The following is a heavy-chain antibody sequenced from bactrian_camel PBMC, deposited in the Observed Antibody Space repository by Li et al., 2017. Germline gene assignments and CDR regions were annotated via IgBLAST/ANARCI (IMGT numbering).Heavy chain of an antibody. Sequence: HVQLVESGGGSVQAGGSLRLSCAASGYTYATYCMGWFRQAPGKEREEVATIDVVGSTSYADSVKGRFTISRDNAKNTLYLQMDSLRPEDSAMYYCAADYRRGWSCSVGRREFNNWGQGTQVTVS. J-gene: IGHJ4*01. CDR3: AADYRRGWSCSVGRREFNN. D-gene: IGHD1*01. CDR1: GYTYATYC. CDR2: IDVVGST. V-gene: IGHV3S55*01.